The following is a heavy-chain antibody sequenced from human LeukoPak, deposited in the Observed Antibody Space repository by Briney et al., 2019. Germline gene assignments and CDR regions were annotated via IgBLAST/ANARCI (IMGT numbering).Heavy chain of an antibody. CDR1: GCSVSSGSYY. D-gene: IGHD2-2*01. J-gene: IGHJ6*04. CDR2: IYYSGST. V-gene: IGHV4-61*01. CDR3: AMRGYCSSTSCSEYGRMDV. Sequence: SETLSLTCTVSGCSVSSGSYYWSWIRQPPGKGLEVIGYIYYSGSTNYDPSLKSRVTISVDTSKNQFYLKLSSVTAADTAVYYCAMRGYCSSTSCSEYGRMDVWGKGTTVTVSS.